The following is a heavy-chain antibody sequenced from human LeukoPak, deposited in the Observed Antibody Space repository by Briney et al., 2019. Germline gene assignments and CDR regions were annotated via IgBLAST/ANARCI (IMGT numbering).Heavy chain of an antibody. Sequence: GGSLRLSCAASGFIFSNYELNWVRQTPGKGLEWVSYISDHGKSRNYADSVKGRFAISRDNAKNSLYLQMNSLRVEDTAVYFCARARIAAPLLDYWGQGSLVTVSS. CDR2: ISDHGKSR. D-gene: IGHD6-13*01. CDR3: ARARIAAPLLDY. J-gene: IGHJ4*02. V-gene: IGHV3-48*03. CDR1: GFIFSNYE.